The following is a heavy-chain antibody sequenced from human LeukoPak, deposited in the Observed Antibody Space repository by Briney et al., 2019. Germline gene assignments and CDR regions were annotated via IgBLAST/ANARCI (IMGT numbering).Heavy chain of an antibody. V-gene: IGHV1-69*01. CDR1: GGTFSSYA. CDR2: IIRIIGTT. Sequence: SVKISCKASGGTFSSYAISWVRQAPGQGLEWMGGIIRIIGTTNYAQKLQGRVSITAEESTSTAYRELSSLKSEDTAVYYCARGENYYDSSGYQAEDAFDIWGQGTMVTVSS. J-gene: IGHJ3*02. D-gene: IGHD3-22*01. CDR3: ARGENYYDSSGYQAEDAFDI.